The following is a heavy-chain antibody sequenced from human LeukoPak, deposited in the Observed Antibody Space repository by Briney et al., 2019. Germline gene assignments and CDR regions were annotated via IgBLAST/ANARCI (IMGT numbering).Heavy chain of an antibody. D-gene: IGHD3-22*01. CDR3: AKRGVVIRVILVGFHKEAYYFDS. CDR2: ISGSGGGT. V-gene: IGHV3-23*01. CDR1: GITLSNYG. J-gene: IGHJ4*02. Sequence: PGGSLRLSCAVSGITLSNYGMSWVRQAPGKGLEWVAGISGSGGGTNYADSVKGRFTISRDNHKNTLFLQMKSLRAEDTAVYFCAKRGVVIRVILVGFHKEAYYFDSWGQGALVTVSS.